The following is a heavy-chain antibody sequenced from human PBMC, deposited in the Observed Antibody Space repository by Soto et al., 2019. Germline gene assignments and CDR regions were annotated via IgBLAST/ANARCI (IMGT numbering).Heavy chain of an antibody. J-gene: IGHJ4*02. D-gene: IGHD3-22*01. V-gene: IGHV4-34*01. CDR2: INHSGST. Sequence: SETLSLTCAVYGGSFSGYYWSWIRQPPGKGLEWIGEINHSGSTNYNPSLKSRVTISVDTSKNQFSLKLSSVTAADTAVYYCAGVSYDSSGFHPFDYWGQGTLVTVSS. CDR1: GGSFSGYY. CDR3: AGVSYDSSGFHPFDY.